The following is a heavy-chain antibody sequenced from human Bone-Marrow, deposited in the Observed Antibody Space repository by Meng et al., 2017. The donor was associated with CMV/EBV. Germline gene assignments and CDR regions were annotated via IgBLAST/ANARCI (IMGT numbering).Heavy chain of an antibody. V-gene: IGHV4-4*07. D-gene: IGHD4-17*01. CDR1: GGSISSYY. J-gene: IGHJ3*02. CDR3: YGEEVVPTSDAFDI. Sequence: SETLSLTCTVSGGSISSYYWSWIRQPAGKGLEWIGRIYTSGSTNYNPSLKSRVTISVDTSKNQFSLKLSSVTAADTTVYYCYGEEVVPTSDAFDIWGQGTMVTVSS. CDR2: IYTSGST.